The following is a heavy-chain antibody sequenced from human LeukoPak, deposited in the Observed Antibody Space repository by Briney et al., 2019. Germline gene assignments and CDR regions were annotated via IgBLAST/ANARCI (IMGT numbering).Heavy chain of an antibody. CDR1: GFTFDMYA. D-gene: IGHD2-2*01. V-gene: IGHV3-23*01. CDR3: AKDGETSLSPYYFDS. CDR2: VRGSGDTK. Sequence: GGSLRLSCAASGFTFDMYAMNWVRQAPGEGLEWVSAVRGSGDTKYYADSVKGRFTISRDNSKNTLYLLMNDLRAEDTAVYYCAKDGETSLSPYYFDSWGQGTLVTVSS. J-gene: IGHJ4*02.